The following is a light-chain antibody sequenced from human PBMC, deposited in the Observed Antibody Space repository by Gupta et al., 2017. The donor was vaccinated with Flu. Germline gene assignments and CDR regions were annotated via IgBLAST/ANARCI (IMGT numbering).Light chain of an antibody. J-gene: IGLJ3*02. V-gene: IGLV3-10*01. CDR1: AMPKNY. CDR3: CSTDSSGNHRM. Sequence: SYELTQSPSVSVSPGQTARITCSGEAMPKNYAYWYQQKSGQAPVLVIYEDSRRPSGIPCRFSGSSSGTMASLTIIDAQVEDEADYYCCSTDSSGNHRMFGGGTKLTVL. CDR2: EDS.